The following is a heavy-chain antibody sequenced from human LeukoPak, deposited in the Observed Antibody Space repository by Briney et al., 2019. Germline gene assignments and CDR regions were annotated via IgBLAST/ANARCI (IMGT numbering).Heavy chain of an antibody. CDR2: ISDGGGYT. CDR3: ATAYSTTWSLSDY. D-gene: IGHD6-13*01. Sequence: GGSLRLSCAVSGFTFRTYAMSWVRQAPGKGLEWVSGISDGGGYTYYADSVKGRFTISRDNANNTLYLQMNSLRAEDTAIYYCATAYSTTWSLSDYWGQGTLVTVSS. CDR1: GFTFRTYA. V-gene: IGHV3-23*01. J-gene: IGHJ4*02.